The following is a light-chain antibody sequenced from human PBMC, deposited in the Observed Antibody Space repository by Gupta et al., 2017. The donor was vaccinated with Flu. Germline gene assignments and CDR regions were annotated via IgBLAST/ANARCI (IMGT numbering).Light chain of an antibody. Sequence: VTPGKPSSISCNPSETLIHRDGRSYLYWYVQKPGQPLRLLIYEVSIRFSGVPDRLSGSGLVKDFTLRISLVEAEDVGIYYCMQRVGRPLSFGGGTKVEIK. CDR1: ETLIHRDGRSY. CDR2: EVS. V-gene: IGKV2D-29*01. J-gene: IGKJ4*01. CDR3: MQRVGRPLS.